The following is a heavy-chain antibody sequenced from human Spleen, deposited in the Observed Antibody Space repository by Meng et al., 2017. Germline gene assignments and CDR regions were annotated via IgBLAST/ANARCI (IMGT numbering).Heavy chain of an antibody. Sequence: QVQLQPWGAGLFQPSATLSLTCAVDGGSFSGYYWGWIRQPPGKGLEWIGEINHSGSTNYNPSLKSRVTISVDTSKNQFSLKLSSVTAADTAVYYCGGSSGYPIDYWGQGTLVTVSS. D-gene: IGHD3-22*01. CDR2: INHSGST. CDR3: GGSSGYPIDY. V-gene: IGHV4-34*01. J-gene: IGHJ4*02. CDR1: GGSFSGYY.